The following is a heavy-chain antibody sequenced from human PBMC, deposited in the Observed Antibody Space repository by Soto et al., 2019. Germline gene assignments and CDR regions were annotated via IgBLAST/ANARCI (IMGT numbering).Heavy chain of an antibody. V-gene: IGHV2-70*01. CDR1: GFSLSTSGMC. Sequence: SGPTLVNPTQTLTLTCTFSGFSLSTSGMCVSWIRQPPGKALGWLALIDWDDNKDYNTSLKTRLTISKDTSKNQVVLTMTNMDPVDTATHYCARSPDRLQFYGMDVWGQGTTVTVSS. D-gene: IGHD4-4*01. J-gene: IGHJ6*02. CDR3: ARSPDRLQFYGMDV. CDR2: IDWDDNK.